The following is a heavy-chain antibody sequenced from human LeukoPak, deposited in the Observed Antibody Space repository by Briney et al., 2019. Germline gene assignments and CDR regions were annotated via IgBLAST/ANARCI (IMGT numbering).Heavy chain of an antibody. J-gene: IGHJ4*02. CDR1: GFTFSDYY. CDR3: ARYCSGGSCYQLMERQGY. D-gene: IGHD2-15*01. V-gene: IGHV3-11*04. CDR2: ISSSGSTI. Sequence: GGSLRLSCAASGFTFSDYYMSWIRQAPGKGLEWVSYISSSGSTIYYADSVKGRFTISRDNAKNSLYLQMNSLRAEDTAVYYCARYCSGGSCYQLMERQGYWGQGTLVTVSS.